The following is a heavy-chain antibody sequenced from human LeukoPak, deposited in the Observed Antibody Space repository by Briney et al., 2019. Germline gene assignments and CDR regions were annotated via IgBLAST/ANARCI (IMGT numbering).Heavy chain of an antibody. CDR2: ISASGGNT. V-gene: IGHV3-23*01. CDR1: GFTFRSYA. CDR3: AKDPTIAVAHLDY. D-gene: IGHD6-19*01. J-gene: IGHJ4*02. Sequence: TGGSLRLSCAASGFTFRSYAMSWVRQAPGRGLEWVSAISASGGNTYYADSVKGRFTISRDNSKNTLHLQMNSLRAEDTALYYCAKDPTIAVAHLDYWGQGTLVTVSS.